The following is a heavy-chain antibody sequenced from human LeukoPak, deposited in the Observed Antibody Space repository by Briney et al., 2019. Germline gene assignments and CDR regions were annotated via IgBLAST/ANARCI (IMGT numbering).Heavy chain of an antibody. Sequence: ASVKVSCKASGYTFTGYYMHWVRQAPGQGLEWMGWINPNSGGTNYAQKFQGRVTMTRDKSISTAYMELSRLRSDDTAVYYCARDVVYNWNYGDYWGQGTLVTVSS. J-gene: IGHJ4*02. V-gene: IGHV1-2*02. CDR3: ARDVVYNWNYGDY. D-gene: IGHD1-7*01. CDR2: INPNSGGT. CDR1: GYTFTGYY.